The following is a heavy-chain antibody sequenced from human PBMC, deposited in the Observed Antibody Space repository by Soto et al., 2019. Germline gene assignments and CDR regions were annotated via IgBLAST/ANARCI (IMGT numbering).Heavy chain of an antibody. J-gene: IGHJ5*02. CDR2: IYYSGST. V-gene: IGHV4-59*01. Sequence: QVQLQESGPGLVKPSETLSLTCTVSGGSISSYYWSWIRQPPGKGLEWIGYIYYSGSTNYNPSLKSRVTILVDTAKNPFSLKLSSGTAADTAVYYCARADWNYLFGNWFGPWGQGTLVTVSS. CDR1: GGSISSYY. D-gene: IGHD1-7*01. CDR3: ARADWNYLFGNWFGP.